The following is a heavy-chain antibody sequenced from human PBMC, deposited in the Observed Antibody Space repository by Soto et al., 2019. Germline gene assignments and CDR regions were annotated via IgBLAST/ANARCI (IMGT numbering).Heavy chain of an antibody. J-gene: IGHJ6*02. CDR1: GFTFSDYY. Sequence: GGSLRLSCAASGFTFSDYYMSWIRQAPGKGLEWVSYISSSSSYTNYADSVKGRFTISRDNAKNSLYLQMNSLRAEDTAVYYCARSTMIVVLGMDVWGQGTTVTVSS. CDR3: ARSTMIVVLGMDV. CDR2: ISSSSSYT. D-gene: IGHD3-22*01. V-gene: IGHV3-11*03.